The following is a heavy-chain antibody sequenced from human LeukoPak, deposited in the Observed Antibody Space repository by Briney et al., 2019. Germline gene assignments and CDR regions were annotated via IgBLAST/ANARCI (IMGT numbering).Heavy chain of an antibody. V-gene: IGHV3-21*01. Sequence: GGSLRLSCTASGFTLRSYNMICVPQSRGKALEWVSSINSSTTYTHYADSVNGRLTISRDNAKNSLYLQMNSLRAEDTALYYCARGGDCGADCYFLIHAFDIWGQGTMVTVSS. D-gene: IGHD2-21*02. CDR1: GFTLRSYN. CDR3: ARGGDCGADCYFLIHAFDI. J-gene: IGHJ3*02. CDR2: INSSTTYT.